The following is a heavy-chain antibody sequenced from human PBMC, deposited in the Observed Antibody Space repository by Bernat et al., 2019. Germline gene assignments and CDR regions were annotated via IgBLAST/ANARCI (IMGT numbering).Heavy chain of an antibody. J-gene: IGHJ4*02. CDR3: AKGIWFGELLSYTYDY. V-gene: IGHV3-23*04. CDR1: GFTFSSYA. Sequence: EVQLVESGGGLVQPGGSLRLSCAASGFTFSSYAMSWVRQAPGKGLEWVSAISGSGGSTDYADSVKGRFTISRDNSKNTLYLQMNSLRAEDTAVYYCAKGIWFGELLSYTYDYWGQGTLVTVSS. D-gene: IGHD3-10*01. CDR2: ISGSGGST.